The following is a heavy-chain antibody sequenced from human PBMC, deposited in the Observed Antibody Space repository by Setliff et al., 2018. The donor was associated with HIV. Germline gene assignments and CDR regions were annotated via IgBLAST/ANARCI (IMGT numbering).Heavy chain of an antibody. CDR2: IKADGSEK. V-gene: IGHV3-7*01. Sequence: PGESLRLSCAASGFTFSTYWMGWIRQVPGKGLEWVANIKADGSEKYYMNSVKGRFTISRDNAENSLYLQMNSLRADDTAVYFCARGLDYWGQGTQVTVSS. CDR1: GFTFSTYW. J-gene: IGHJ4*02. CDR3: ARGLDY.